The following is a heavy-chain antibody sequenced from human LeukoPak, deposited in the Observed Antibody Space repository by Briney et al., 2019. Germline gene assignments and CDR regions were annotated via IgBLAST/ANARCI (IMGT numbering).Heavy chain of an antibody. CDR1: GGSISSSSYY. J-gene: IGHJ4*02. V-gene: IGHV4-39*01. D-gene: IGHD3-9*01. Sequence: SETLSLTCTVSGGSISSSSYYWGWIRQPPGKGLEWIGSIYYSGSTYYNPSLKSRVTISVDTSKNQFSLKLSSVTAADTAVYYCARLAIDFLYFDYWGQGTLVTVSS. CDR3: ARLAIDFLYFDY. CDR2: IYYSGST.